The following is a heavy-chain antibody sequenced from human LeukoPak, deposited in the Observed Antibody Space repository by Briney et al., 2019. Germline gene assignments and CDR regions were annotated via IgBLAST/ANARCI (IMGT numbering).Heavy chain of an antibody. CDR2: ISGSGGST. Sequence: GGSLRLSCAASGFTFSSYAMSWVRQAPGKGLEWVSAISGSGGSTYYAGSVKGRFTISRDNSKNTLYLQMNSLRAEDTAVYYCAKDQVSSSSPNWFDPWGQGTLVTVSS. CDR3: AKDQVSSSSPNWFDP. J-gene: IGHJ5*02. D-gene: IGHD2-2*01. CDR1: GFTFSSYA. V-gene: IGHV3-23*01.